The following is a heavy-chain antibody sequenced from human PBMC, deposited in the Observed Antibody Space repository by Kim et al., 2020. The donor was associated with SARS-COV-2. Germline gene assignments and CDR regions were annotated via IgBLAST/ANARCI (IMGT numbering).Heavy chain of an antibody. CDR3: ARNTHRGNWNSHFGMDV. V-gene: IGHV3-23*01. CDR2: MSGHGDLI. D-gene: IGHD3-10*01. CDR1: GFSLRNFA. J-gene: IGHJ6*02. Sequence: GGSLRLSCAASGFSLRNFAMTWVRQSPDKGLEWVSDMSGHGDLIYYADSVKGRFTISRDISKDTLYLEMNSLRVEDTGIYYCARNTHRGNWNSHFGMDVWGQGTTVTVSS.